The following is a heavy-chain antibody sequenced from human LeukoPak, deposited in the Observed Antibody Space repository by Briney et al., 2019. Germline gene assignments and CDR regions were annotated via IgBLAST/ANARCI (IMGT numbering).Heavy chain of an antibody. D-gene: IGHD3-9*01. CDR1: GYTFTSYG. V-gene: IGHV1-18*01. J-gene: IGHJ5*02. Sequence: ASVKVSCKASGYTFTSYGISWVRQAPGQGLEWMGWSSAYNGNTNYAQKLQGRVTMTTDTSTSTAYMELRSLRSDDTAVYYCAREADILTGYSALDPRGQGTLVTVSS. CDR3: AREADILTGYSALDP. CDR2: SSAYNGNT.